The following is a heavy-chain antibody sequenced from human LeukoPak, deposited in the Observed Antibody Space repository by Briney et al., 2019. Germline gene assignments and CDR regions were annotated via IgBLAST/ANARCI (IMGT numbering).Heavy chain of an antibody. CDR2: VDPEDGDI. CDR3: ATVDDGTGYREGDFDF. V-gene: IGHV1-69-2*01. Sequence: ATVKLSCKASGYTFTDRYMHWVQQAPGKGLEWVGRVDPEDGDITYAEKFKGRVIISADTSTGTSYMELDSLRSEDTAIYYCATVDDGTGYREGDFDFWGQGTLVTVSS. D-gene: IGHD3-22*01. CDR1: GYTFTDRY. J-gene: IGHJ4*02.